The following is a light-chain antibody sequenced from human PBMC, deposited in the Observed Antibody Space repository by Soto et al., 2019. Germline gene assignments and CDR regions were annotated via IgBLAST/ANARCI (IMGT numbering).Light chain of an antibody. CDR2: GAS. CDR1: QSVSSSY. Sequence: EIVLTQSPGTLSLSPGERATLSFRASQSVSSSYLAWYQQKPGQAPRLLMYGASSRATGIPERFSGSGSGTDFTLTISSLQPEDFATYYCQQSYSTPGTFGQGTKVDIK. J-gene: IGKJ1*01. V-gene: IGKV3-20*01. CDR3: QQSYSTPGT.